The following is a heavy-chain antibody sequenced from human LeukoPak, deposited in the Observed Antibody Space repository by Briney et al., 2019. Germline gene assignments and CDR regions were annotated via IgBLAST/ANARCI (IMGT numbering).Heavy chain of an antibody. CDR3: AKESGTYYDY. V-gene: IGHV3-30*02. J-gene: IGHJ4*02. CDR2: IRYDGSNK. CDR1: GFSFSSSG. Sequence: GGSLGLSCAASGFSFSSSGMHWVRQGPGKGLEWVAFIRYDGSNKYYADSVQGRFTISRDNSKNTLYLQMNSLRSDDTAVYYCAKESGTYYDYWGQGTLVTVSS. D-gene: IGHD1-26*01.